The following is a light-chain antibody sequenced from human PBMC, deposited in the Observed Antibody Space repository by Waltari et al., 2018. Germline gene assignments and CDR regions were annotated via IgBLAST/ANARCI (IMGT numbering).Light chain of an antibody. V-gene: IGKV1-6*01. CDR2: AAS. CDR3: LQDYSYPWT. Sequence: AIQMTQSPSSLSASVGDRVTITCRASQGIRNDLGWYQQRPGKAPLLLIYAASSVQNGVPSRFSGSGSGTGFTLTISSLQPEDFGTYYCLQDYSYPWTFGQGTKVEIK. J-gene: IGKJ1*01. CDR1: QGIRND.